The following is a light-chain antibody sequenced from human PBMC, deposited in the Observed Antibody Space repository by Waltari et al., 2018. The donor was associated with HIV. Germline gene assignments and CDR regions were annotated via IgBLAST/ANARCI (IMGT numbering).Light chain of an antibody. Sequence: EIVLTQSPATLSLSPGERATLSCRASQSVSSYLAWYQQKPGQAPRLLIYDASNRATGIPARFSGSGSGTDFTLTISSLEPEDFAVYYCQQRHVELYTFGQGTKLEIK. CDR1: QSVSSY. CDR3: QQRHVELYT. V-gene: IGKV3-11*01. CDR2: DAS. J-gene: IGKJ2*01.